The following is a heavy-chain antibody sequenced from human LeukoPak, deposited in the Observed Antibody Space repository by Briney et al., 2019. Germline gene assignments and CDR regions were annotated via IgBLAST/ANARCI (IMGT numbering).Heavy chain of an antibody. CDR1: GGSISTHY. V-gene: IGHV4-59*11. Sequence: SETLSLTCTVSGGSISTHYWGWIRQPPGKGLEWIGYVLDSERTKDNPSLKSRATLSPDTSKNQLSLRLTSVTAADSAVYYCATIKRGSIFGYFDFWGQGVLVTVSS. CDR3: ATIKRGSIFGYFDF. J-gene: IGHJ4*02. CDR2: VLDSERT. D-gene: IGHD5-18*01.